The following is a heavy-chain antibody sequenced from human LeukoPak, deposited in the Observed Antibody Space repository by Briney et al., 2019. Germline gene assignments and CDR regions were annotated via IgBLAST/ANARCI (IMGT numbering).Heavy chain of an antibody. Sequence: SETLSLTCTVSGGSISRSSYYWGWIRQPPGKGLEWIGSIYYSGSTYYNPSLKSRVTISVGTSKNQFSLKLSSVTAADTAVYYCARHWGYDSSGYYYVSYYYYGMDVWGQGTTVTVSS. V-gene: IGHV4-39*01. D-gene: IGHD3-22*01. CDR1: GGSISRSSYY. CDR3: ARHWGYDSSGYYYVSYYYYGMDV. J-gene: IGHJ6*02. CDR2: IYYSGST.